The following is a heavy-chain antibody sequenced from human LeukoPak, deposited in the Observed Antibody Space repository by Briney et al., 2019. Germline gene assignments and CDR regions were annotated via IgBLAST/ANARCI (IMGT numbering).Heavy chain of an antibody. CDR3: AKDQDRTIFGVVIIRDRGFDY. V-gene: IGHV1-69*04. D-gene: IGHD3-3*01. CDR1: GGTFSSYT. Sequence: ASVKVSCKASGGTFSSYTISWVRQAPGQGLEWMGRIIPILGIANYAQKFQGRVTITADKSTSTAYMELSSLRSEDTAVYYCAKDQDRTIFGVVIIRDRGFDYWGQGTLVTVSS. CDR2: IIPILGIA. J-gene: IGHJ4*02.